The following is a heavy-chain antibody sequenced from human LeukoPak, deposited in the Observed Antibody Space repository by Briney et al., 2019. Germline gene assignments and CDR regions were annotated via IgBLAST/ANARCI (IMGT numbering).Heavy chain of an antibody. CDR1: GFTFSNYG. D-gene: IGHD5-24*01. V-gene: IGHV3-23*01. CDR2: ISGSGGST. CDR3: AKDDERFDY. J-gene: IGHJ4*02. Sequence: GGSLRLSCAASGFTFSNYGMSWVRQAPGKGLEWVSAISGSGGSTYYADSGKGRFTISRDNSKNTLYLQMNSLRAEDTAVYYCAKDDERFDYWGQGTLVTVSS.